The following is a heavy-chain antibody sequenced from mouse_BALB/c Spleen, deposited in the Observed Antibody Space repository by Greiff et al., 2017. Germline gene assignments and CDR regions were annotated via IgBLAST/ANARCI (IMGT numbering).Heavy chain of an antibody. CDR2: ISSGGSYT. V-gene: IGHV5-6*02. CDR3: ARQDGNPYYAMDY. CDR1: GFTFSSYG. J-gene: IGHJ4*01. Sequence: EVMLVESGGDLVKPGGSLKLSCAASGFTFSSYGMSWVRQTPDKRLEWVATISSGGSYTYYPDSVKGRFTISRDNAKNTLYLQMSSLKSEDTAMYYFARQDGNPYYAMDYWGQGTSVTVSS. D-gene: IGHD2-1*01.